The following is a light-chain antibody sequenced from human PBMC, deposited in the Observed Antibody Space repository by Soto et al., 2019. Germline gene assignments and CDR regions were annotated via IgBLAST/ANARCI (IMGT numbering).Light chain of an antibody. CDR1: SSNVGAGYD. CDR2: GNT. V-gene: IGLV1-40*01. J-gene: IGLJ2*01. CDR3: QSYDSSLSAVV. Sequence: QSVLTQPPSVSGAPGQRVTISCTGSSSNVGAGYDVHWYQQLPGTAPKLLVYGNTNRPSGVPDRCSGSKSGPSASLAITGLQAEDEADYYCQSYDSSLSAVVFGGGTKLTVL.